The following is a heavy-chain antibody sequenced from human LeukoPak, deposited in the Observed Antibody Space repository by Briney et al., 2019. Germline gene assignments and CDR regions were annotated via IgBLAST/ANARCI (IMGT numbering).Heavy chain of an antibody. CDR2: IYYSGST. Sequence: PSETLSLTCTVSGGSISGYYWTWIRQPPGKGLEWIGYIYYSGSTTYNPSLKSRVTISVDTSKNQFSLKLSSVTAADTAVYYCARRSFSAVAGAFDYWGQGTLVTVSS. V-gene: IGHV4-59*08. J-gene: IGHJ4*02. D-gene: IGHD6-19*01. CDR1: GGSISGYY. CDR3: ARRSFSAVAGAFDY.